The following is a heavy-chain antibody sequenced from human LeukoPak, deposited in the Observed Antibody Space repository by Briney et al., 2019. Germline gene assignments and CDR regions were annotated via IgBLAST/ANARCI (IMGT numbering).Heavy chain of an antibody. Sequence: GGSLRLSCAASGFTFSSYSMNWVRQAPGKGLEWVSSISSSSSYIYYADSVKGRFTISRDNSKNTLYLQMNSLRAEDTAVYYCAKDRRAAAVTGSFDYWGQGTLVTVSS. CDR2: ISSSSSYI. V-gene: IGHV3-21*01. CDR1: GFTFSSYS. J-gene: IGHJ4*02. D-gene: IGHD6-13*01. CDR3: AKDRRAAAVTGSFDY.